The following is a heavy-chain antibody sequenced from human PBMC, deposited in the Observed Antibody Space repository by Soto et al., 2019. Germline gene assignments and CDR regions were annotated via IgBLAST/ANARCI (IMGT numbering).Heavy chain of an antibody. CDR2: INAGNGNT. D-gene: IGHD3-16*01. J-gene: IGHJ4*02. CDR3: ARGEFLSYDDY. V-gene: IGHV1-3*01. CDR1: GYTFTSYA. Sequence: QVQLVQSGAEVKKPGASVKVSCKASGYTFTSYAMHWVRQAPGQRLEWMGWINAGNGNTKYSQKFQGRVTITRDTSASTAYTDLSRLRSEDTAVYYCARGEFLSYDDYWGQGTLVTVAS.